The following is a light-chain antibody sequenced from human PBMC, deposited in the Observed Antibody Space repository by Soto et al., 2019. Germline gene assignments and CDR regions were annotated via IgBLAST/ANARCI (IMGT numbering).Light chain of an antibody. J-gene: IGKJ2*01. V-gene: IGKV3-15*01. CDR1: QSVSSD. CDR3: PQYNDWPPKHT. CDR2: AAS. Sequence: EIVMTQSPATLSVSPGERATLSCRASQSVSSDLAWYQQKRGQAPRLLIYAASTRATGVPARFSGSGSGTEFTLTISILQAEDSADYYWPQYNDWPPKHTFGQGTKLEIK.